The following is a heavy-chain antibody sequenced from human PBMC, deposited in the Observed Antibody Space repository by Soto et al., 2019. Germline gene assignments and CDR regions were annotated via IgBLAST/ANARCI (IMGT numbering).Heavy chain of an antibody. CDR2: INRDASKI. CDR3: GTDIHATWLLNS. V-gene: IGHV3-23*01. D-gene: IGHD2-2*02. J-gene: IGHJ4*02. CDR1: GVTFSSSA. Sequence: GGSLRLSCAASGVTFSSSAMSWVRQAPGKGLEWVSDINRDASKIYFADSVKGRFTISRDNSKNTLYLQMNSLRAEDTSLYLCGTDIHATWLLNSWGQGTLVTVFS.